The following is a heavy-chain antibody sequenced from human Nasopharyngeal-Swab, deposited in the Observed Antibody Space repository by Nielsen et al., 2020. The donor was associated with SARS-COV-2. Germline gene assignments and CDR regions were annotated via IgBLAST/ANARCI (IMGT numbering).Heavy chain of an antibody. Sequence: SETLSLTCTVSGGSISSYYWSWIRQPPGKGLEWIGYIYYSGSTNYNPSLKSRVTISVETSKNQFSLKLSSVTAADTAVYYCARGGGSGSADYYYYYMDVWGKGTTVTVSS. D-gene: IGHD3-10*01. CDR3: ARGGGSGSADYYYYYMDV. J-gene: IGHJ6*03. CDR1: GGSISSYY. CDR2: IYYSGST. V-gene: IGHV4-59*01.